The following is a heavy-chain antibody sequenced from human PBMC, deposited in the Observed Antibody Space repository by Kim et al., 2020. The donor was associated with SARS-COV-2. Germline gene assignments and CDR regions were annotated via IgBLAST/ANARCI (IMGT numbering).Heavy chain of an antibody. D-gene: IGHD3-10*01. V-gene: IGHV3-9*01. CDR3: AKDYYGSGSCDY. J-gene: IGHJ4*02. Sequence: GYADSVKGRFTISRDNAKNSLYLQMNSLRAEDTALYYCAKDYYGSGSCDYWGQGTLVTVSS.